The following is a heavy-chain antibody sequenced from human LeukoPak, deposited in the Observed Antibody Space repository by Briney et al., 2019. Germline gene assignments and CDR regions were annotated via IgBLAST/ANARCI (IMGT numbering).Heavy chain of an antibody. CDR2: IAYDGSIK. CDR3: ARDRSETYSTDY. J-gene: IGHJ4*02. V-gene: IGHV3-30-3*01. CDR1: GFTFRSYA. D-gene: IGHD2-15*01. Sequence: AGGSLRLSCAASGFTFRSYAIHWVRQAPGKGLEWVAFIAYDGSIKYYADSVKGRFTISRDNSKNTLSLQMNSLRGEDTAVYYCARDRSETYSTDYWGQGTLVTVSS.